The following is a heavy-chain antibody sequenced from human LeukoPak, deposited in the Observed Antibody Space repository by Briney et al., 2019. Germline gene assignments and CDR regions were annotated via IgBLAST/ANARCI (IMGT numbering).Heavy chain of an antibody. CDR3: ASRDLRDYYGLDV. CDR1: GGTFSSYA. V-gene: IGHV1-69*05. CDR2: IIPIFGTA. Sequence: AASVKVSCKVSGGTFSSYAISWVRQAPGQGLEWMGGIIPIFGTANYAQKFQGRVTITTDESTSTAYMELSSLRSEDTAVYYCASRDLRDYYGLDVWGQGTTVTVSS. J-gene: IGHJ6*02.